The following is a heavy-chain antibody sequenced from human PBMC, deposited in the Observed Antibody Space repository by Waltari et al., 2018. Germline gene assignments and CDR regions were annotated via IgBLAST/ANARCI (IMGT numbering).Heavy chain of an antibody. CDR2: VSYDGNNK. CDR1: GFPFSNSA. J-gene: IGHJ4*02. V-gene: IGHV3-30*01. D-gene: IGHD6-19*01. Sequence: QVQLVESGGGVVQPGRSLRISCVASGFPFSNSAMHWVRQAPGKGLEWVAVVSYDGNNKFYAEDSVKGRFTISRDNSKSTVSLQMTSLRPEDTAVYYCARGGVAVSDPFDDWGQGTLVTVSA. CDR3: ARGGVAVSDPFDD.